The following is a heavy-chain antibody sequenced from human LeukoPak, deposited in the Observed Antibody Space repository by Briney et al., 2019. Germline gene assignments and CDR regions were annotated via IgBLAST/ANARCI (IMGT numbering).Heavy chain of an antibody. CDR2: IYYSGST. J-gene: IGHJ5*02. V-gene: IGHV4-31*03. D-gene: IGHD6-19*01. CDR3: ARDGRGSGWYPNWFDP. CDR1: GGSINGYY. Sequence: SETLSLTCTVSGGSINGYYWSWIRQHPGKGLEWIGYIYYSGSTYYNPSLKSRVTISVDTSKNQFSLKLSSVPAADTAVYYCARDGRGSGWYPNWFDPWGQGTLVTVSS.